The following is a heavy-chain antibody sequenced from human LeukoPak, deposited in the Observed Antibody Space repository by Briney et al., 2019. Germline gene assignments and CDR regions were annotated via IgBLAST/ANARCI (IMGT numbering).Heavy chain of an antibody. CDR2: MNPNSGNT. Sequence: VASVTVSCKASGYTFTSYDINWVRQATGQGLEWMGWMNPNSGNTGYAQKFQGRVTMTRNTSISTAYMELSSLRSEDTAVYYCARSGAAAGGYYYYYMDVWGKGTTVTVSS. J-gene: IGHJ6*03. D-gene: IGHD6-13*01. CDR1: GYTFTSYD. V-gene: IGHV1-8*01. CDR3: ARSGAAAGGYYYYYMDV.